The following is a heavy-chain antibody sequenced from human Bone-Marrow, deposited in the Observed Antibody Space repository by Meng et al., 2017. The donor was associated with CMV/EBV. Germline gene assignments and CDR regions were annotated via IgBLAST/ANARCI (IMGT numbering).Heavy chain of an antibody. CDR3: AHITPRPGWIAY. Sequence: QTPFKDAGPAPDTPTQTPTLTCTFPGFSFSTSGVGVGWIRQPPGKALEWLALIYWHDYKRYSPSLKSRLTITKDTSKNQVVLTMTNMDPVDTATYYCAHITPRPGWIAYWGQGTLVTVSS. J-gene: IGHJ4*02. D-gene: IGHD6-6*01. CDR1: GFSFSTSGVG. V-gene: IGHV2-5*01. CDR2: IYWHDYK.